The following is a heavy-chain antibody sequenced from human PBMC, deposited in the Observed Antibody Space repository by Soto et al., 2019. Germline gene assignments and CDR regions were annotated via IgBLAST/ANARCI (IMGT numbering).Heavy chain of an antibody. V-gene: IGHV4-31*03. J-gene: IGHJ5*02. CDR1: GGSISSGGYY. CDR2: IYYSGST. Sequence: PSETLSLTCTVSGGSISSGGYYWSWIRQHPGKGLEWIGYIYYSGSTYYNPSLKSRVTISVDTSKNQFSLKLSSVTAADTAVYYCAEVVVAATKGDIWFDPWGQGTLVTVSS. D-gene: IGHD2-15*01. CDR3: AEVVVAATKGDIWFDP.